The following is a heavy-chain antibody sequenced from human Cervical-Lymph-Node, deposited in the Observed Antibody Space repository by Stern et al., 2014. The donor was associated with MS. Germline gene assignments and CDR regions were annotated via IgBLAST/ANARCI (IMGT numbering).Heavy chain of an antibody. CDR1: GDTLSSHT. Sequence: VQLVESGAEVMQVGSSVKVSCKASGDTLSSHTINWVRQAPGQGLEWVGGIISIFDAPNYAEKLQGRVRITSDETTNTAHMELSSLRSEDTAVYYCATGAHGMDVWGQGTAVTVSS. D-gene: IGHD3-10*01. CDR2: IISIFDAP. CDR3: ATGAHGMDV. J-gene: IGHJ6*02. V-gene: IGHV1-69*01.